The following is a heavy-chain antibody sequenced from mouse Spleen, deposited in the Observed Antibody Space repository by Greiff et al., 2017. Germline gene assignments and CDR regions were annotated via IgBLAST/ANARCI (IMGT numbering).Heavy chain of an antibody. CDR3: TRSRLRLDY. CDR1: GYTFTDYE. D-gene: IGHD1-2*01. Sequence: VQLQQSGAELVRPGASVTLSCKASGYTFTDYEMHWVKQTPVHGLEWIGAIDPETGGTAYNQKFKGKAILTADKSSSTAYMELRSLTSEDSAVYYCTRSRLRLDYWGQGTTLTVSS. J-gene: IGHJ2*01. CDR2: IDPETGGT. V-gene: IGHV1-15*01.